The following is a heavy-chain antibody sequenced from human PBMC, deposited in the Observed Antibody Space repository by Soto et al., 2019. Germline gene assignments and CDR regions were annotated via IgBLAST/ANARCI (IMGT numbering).Heavy chain of an antibody. J-gene: IGHJ4*02. CDR2: ISSSSSYI. V-gene: IGHV3-21*01. CDR1: GFTFSSYS. CDR3: ARDADSYYDILPGHDY. Sequence: EVQLVESGGGLVKPGGSLRLSCAASGFTFSSYSMNWVRQAPGKGLEWVSSISSSSSYIYYADSVKGRFTISRDNAKNSLYLQMNSRRAEDTAVYYCARDADSYYDILPGHDYWGQGTLVTVSS. D-gene: IGHD3-9*01.